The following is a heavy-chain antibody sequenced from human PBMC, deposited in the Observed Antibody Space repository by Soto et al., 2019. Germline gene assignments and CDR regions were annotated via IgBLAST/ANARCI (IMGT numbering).Heavy chain of an antibody. CDR1: GFTFSSYA. CDR2: LSGSGGST. D-gene: IGHD4-17*01. CDR3: AQNGPRAGTIFDY. J-gene: IGHJ4*02. V-gene: IGHV3-23*01. Sequence: EVQLLESGGGLVQPGGSLRLSCAASGFTFSSYAMTWVRQAPGKGLEWVSSLSGSGGSTYYADSVKGRFTISRDNSKNTLYLDMTSLRGEDAAVFYCAQNGPRAGTIFDYWGQGTLVTVSS.